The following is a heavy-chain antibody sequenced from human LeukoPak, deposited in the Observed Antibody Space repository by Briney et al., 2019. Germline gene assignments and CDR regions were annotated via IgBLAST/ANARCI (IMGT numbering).Heavy chain of an antibody. J-gene: IGHJ4*02. D-gene: IGHD4-17*01. CDR2: IYTSGST. V-gene: IGHV4-4*07. CDR1: GGSISSYY. CDR3: ARTHDYGDFYYFDY. Sequence: SETLSHTCTVSGGSISSYYWSWIRQPAGKGLEWIGRIYTSGSTNYNPSLKSRVTMSVDTSKNQFSLKLSSVTAADTAVYYCARTHDYGDFYYFDYWGQGTLVTVSS.